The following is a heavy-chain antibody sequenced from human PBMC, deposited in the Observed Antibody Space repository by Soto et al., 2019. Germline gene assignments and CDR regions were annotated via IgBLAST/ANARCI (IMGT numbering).Heavy chain of an antibody. D-gene: IGHD6-13*01. CDR1: GDSISRHY. CDR3: AKDERSTWFGL. Sequence: SETLSLTCTVSGDSISRHYWSWIRQSPGMGLEWIGTIYHSGSADYNPSLKSRVTISVDSSKTQFSLRLNSVTAADTAIYYCAKDERSTWFGLWGQGSLVTVSS. V-gene: IGHV4-59*11. J-gene: IGHJ5*02. CDR2: IYHSGSA.